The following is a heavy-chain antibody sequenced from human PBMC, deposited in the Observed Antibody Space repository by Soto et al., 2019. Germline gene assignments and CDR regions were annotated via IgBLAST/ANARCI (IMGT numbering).Heavy chain of an antibody. D-gene: IGHD3-22*01. Sequence: SETLSLTCTVSGGSVSSGSYYWSWIRQPPGKGLEWIGYIYYSGSTNYNPSLKSRVTISVDTSKNRFSLKLSSVTAADTAVYYCAREFDSSGSFFDYWGQGTLVTVSS. CDR2: IYYSGST. J-gene: IGHJ4*02. V-gene: IGHV4-61*01. CDR3: AREFDSSGSFFDY. CDR1: GGSVSSGSYY.